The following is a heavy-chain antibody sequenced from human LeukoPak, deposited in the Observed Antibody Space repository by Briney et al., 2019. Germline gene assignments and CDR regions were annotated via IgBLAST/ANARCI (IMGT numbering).Heavy chain of an antibody. J-gene: IGHJ4*02. V-gene: IGHV3-30*18. CDR1: GFTFSSYG. CDR2: ISGDGSNK. CDR3: AKLVGAFDY. D-gene: IGHD1-26*01. Sequence: PGGSLRLSCAASGFTFSSYGMHWVRQAPGKGLEWVSVISGDGSNKYYADSVKGRFTISRDNSKNTLYLQMNSLRAEDTAVYYCAKLVGAFDYWGQGTLVTVSS.